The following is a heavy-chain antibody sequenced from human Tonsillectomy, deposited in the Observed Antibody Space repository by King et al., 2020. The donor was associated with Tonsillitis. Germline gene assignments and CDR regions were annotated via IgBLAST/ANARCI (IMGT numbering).Heavy chain of an antibody. CDR3: ARAHSSGYWAYNYYMDV. J-gene: IGHJ6*03. CDR1: GGAFSKYA. V-gene: IGHV1-69*01. CDR2: IIPPFGTA. Sequence: VQLVESGAEVKKPGSSVKVSCKASGGAFSKYAISWVRQAPGQRLEWMGGIIPPFGTAEYALRFQGGVTITADESTGTAYIELSSLIPEDSAVYYCARAHSSGYWAYNYYMDVWGKGTTVTVSS. D-gene: IGHD3-22*01.